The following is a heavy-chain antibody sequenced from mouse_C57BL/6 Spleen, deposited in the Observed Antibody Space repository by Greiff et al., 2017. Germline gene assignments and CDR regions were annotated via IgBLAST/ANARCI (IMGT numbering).Heavy chain of an antibody. D-gene: IGHD2-5*01. Sequence: QVQLQQPGAELVRPGSSVQLSCKASGYTFTSYWMDWVKQRPGQGLEWIGNIYPSDSETHYNQKFKDKATLTVDKSSSTAYMQLSSLTSEDSAVYYCARGGSNYGYFDVWGTGTTVTVSS. CDR3: ARGGSNYGYFDV. V-gene: IGHV1-61*01. J-gene: IGHJ1*03. CDR2: IYPSDSET. CDR1: GYTFTSYW.